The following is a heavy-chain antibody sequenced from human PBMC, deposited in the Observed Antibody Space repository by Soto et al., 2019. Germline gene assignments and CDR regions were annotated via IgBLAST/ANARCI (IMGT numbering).Heavy chain of an antibody. CDR2: IYYSGST. CDR3: ARHNYGSGSTYFDY. Sequence: QVQLQESGPGLVKPSETLSLTCPVSGGSISSYYWSWIRQPPGQGLEWIGYIYYSGSTNYNPSLKSRGTISVDTSKNQFSLKLNAMTAADTAVYYCARHNYGSGSTYFDYWGQGTLVTVSS. D-gene: IGHD3-10*01. CDR1: GGSISSYY. V-gene: IGHV4-59*08. J-gene: IGHJ4*02.